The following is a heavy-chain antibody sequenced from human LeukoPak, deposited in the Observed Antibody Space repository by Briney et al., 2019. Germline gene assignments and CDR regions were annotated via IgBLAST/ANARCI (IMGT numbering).Heavy chain of an antibody. V-gene: IGHV3-53*01. D-gene: IGHD3-9*01. Sequence: GGSLRLSCAASGFTVSNNYMSWVRQTPGKGLEWVSVIYVGGSAYYADSVKGRFTISGDSSKITLYLQMNSLRAEDTAVYYCARPKIDGTHFDYWGQGTLVTVPS. CDR2: IYVGGSA. CDR3: ARPKIDGTHFDY. CDR1: GFTVSNNY. J-gene: IGHJ4*02.